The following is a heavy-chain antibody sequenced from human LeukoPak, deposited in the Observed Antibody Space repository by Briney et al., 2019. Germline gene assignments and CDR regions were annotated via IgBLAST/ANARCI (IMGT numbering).Heavy chain of an antibody. CDR3: ATDGGHWFDP. J-gene: IGHJ5*02. V-gene: IGHV3-33*01. Sequence: GGSLRLSCAASGFTFSSNDMHWVRQAPGKGLEWVAVIWYDGNNKYYADSVKGRFTISRDNSKNTLFLQMNSLRAEDTAVYYCATDGGHWFDPWGQGTLVAVSS. CDR1: GFTFSSND. D-gene: IGHD3-16*01. CDR2: IWYDGNNK.